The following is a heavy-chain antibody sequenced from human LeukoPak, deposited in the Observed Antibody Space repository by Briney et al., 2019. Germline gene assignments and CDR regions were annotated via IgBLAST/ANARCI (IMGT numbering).Heavy chain of an antibody. Sequence: GGSLRLSCAASGFTFSSYAMHWVRQAPGKGLEWVAVISYDGSNKYYADSVKGRFTISRDNAKNSLYLQMNSLRAEDTAVYYCARDKYYYDSSGGGYYFDYWGQGTLVTVSS. CDR2: ISYDGSNK. D-gene: IGHD3-22*01. J-gene: IGHJ4*02. V-gene: IGHV3-30*04. CDR3: ARDKYYYDSSGGGYYFDY. CDR1: GFTFSSYA.